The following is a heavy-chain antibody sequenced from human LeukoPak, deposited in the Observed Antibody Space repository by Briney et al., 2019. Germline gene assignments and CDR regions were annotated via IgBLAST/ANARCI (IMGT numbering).Heavy chain of an antibody. J-gene: IGHJ4*02. D-gene: IGHD3-3*01. CDR3: TTEYGFSYYFDY. CDR2: IKSKTDGGTT. Sequence: GGSLRLSCAASGFTFSNAWMSWVRQAPGKGLEWVGRIKSKTDGGTTDYAAPVKGRFTISRDDSKNTLDLQMNSLKTEDTAVYYCTTEYGFSYYFDYWRQGTLLTVSS. V-gene: IGHV3-15*01. CDR1: GFTFSNAW.